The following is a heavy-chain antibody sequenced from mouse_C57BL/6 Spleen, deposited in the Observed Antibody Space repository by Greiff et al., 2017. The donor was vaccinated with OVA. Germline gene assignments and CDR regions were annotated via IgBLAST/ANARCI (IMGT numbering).Heavy chain of an antibody. CDR1: GYTFTSYW. CDR3: ARKGPMGVYYFDY. CDR2: IDPSDSYT. Sequence: QVQLQQPGAELVKPGASVKLSCKASGYTFTSYWMQWVKQRPGQGLEWIGEIDPSDSYTNYNQKFKGKATLTVDTSSSTAYMQLSSLTSEDSAVYYCARKGPMGVYYFDYWGQGTTLTVSS. D-gene: IGHD1-1*02. V-gene: IGHV1-50*01. J-gene: IGHJ2*01.